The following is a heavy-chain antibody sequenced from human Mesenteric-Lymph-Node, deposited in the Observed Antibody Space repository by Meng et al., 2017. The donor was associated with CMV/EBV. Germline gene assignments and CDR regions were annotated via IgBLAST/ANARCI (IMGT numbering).Heavy chain of an antibody. V-gene: IGHV1-2*02. CDR1: Y. D-gene: IGHD1-26*01. CDR2: IDPKSGGT. CDR3: ARALWGMGQWELMNH. Sequence: YVRCGRRSPVQVLLWMGWIDPKSGGTKYADDFQGSVPMTSDTSISTAYMEMSRLTSDDTATYYCARALWGMGQWELMNHWGQGALVTVSS. J-gene: IGHJ5*02.